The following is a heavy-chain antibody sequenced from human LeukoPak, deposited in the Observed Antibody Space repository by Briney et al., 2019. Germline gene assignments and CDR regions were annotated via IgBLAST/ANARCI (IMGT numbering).Heavy chain of an antibody. J-gene: IGHJ4*02. CDR3: AKYHRPGEEPPGYFDY. CDR1: GFTFSTYA. D-gene: IGHD3-10*01. V-gene: IGHV3-23*01. Sequence: PGGSLRLSCAASGFTFSTYAMTWVRQAPGKGLEWVSAISRSGGSTYYADSVKGRFTISRDNSKNTLFLQMNSLRAEDTAVYYCAKYHRPGEEPPGYFDYWGQGTLLTVSS. CDR2: ISRSGGST.